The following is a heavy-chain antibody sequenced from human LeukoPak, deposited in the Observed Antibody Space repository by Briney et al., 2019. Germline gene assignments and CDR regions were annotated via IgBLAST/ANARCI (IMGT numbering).Heavy chain of an antibody. CDR1: GYTFTGYY. Sequence: GASVKVPCKASGYTFTGYYMHWVRQAPGQGLEWMGWINPNSGGTNYVQEFQGRVTMTRDTSISTAYMELSRLRSDDTAVYYCARARYSDYWGQGTLVTVSS. CDR3: ARARYSDY. J-gene: IGHJ4*02. V-gene: IGHV1-2*02. CDR2: INPNSGGT.